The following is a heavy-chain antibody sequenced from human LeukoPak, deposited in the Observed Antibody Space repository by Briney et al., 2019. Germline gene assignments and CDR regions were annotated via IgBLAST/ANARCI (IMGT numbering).Heavy chain of an antibody. CDR2: IYSGGST. V-gene: IGHV3-66*02. CDR1: GFTVSSNY. CDR3: AREYRDGYNEFDY. D-gene: IGHD5-24*01. J-gene: IGHJ4*02. Sequence: GGSLRLSCAASGFTVSSNYMSWVRQAPGKGLEWVSVIYSGGSTYYADSVKGRFTISRDNSKNTLYLQMNSLRAEDTAVYYCAREYRDGYNEFDYWGQGTLVTVSP.